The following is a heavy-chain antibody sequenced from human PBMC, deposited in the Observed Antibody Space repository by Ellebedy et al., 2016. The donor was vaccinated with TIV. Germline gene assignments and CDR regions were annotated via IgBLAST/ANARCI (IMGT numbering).Heavy chain of an antibody. CDR3: ARGLARDY. Sequence: MPSETLSLTCAVYGWSFSGYYWTWIRKPPGKGLEWIGEITHSGSTNYNPSLKSRVTISVDTSKNQFSLNLSSVTAAETAVYYCARGLARDYWGQGTLVTVSS. CDR2: ITHSGST. V-gene: IGHV4-34*01. J-gene: IGHJ4*02. CDR1: GWSFSGYY.